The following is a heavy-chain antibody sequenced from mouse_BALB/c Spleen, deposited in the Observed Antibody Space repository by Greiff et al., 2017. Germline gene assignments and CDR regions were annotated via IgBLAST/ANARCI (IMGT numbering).Heavy chain of an antibody. J-gene: IGHJ1*01. Sequence: EVQLVESGPGLVKPSQSLSLTCSVTGYSITSGYYWNWIRQFPGNKLEWMGYISYDGSNNYNPSLKNRISITRDTSKNQFFLKLNSVTTEDTATYYCARAIIYDGYYSYWYFDVWGAGTTVTVSS. CDR1: GYSITSGYY. D-gene: IGHD2-3*01. V-gene: IGHV3-6*02. CDR2: ISYDGSN. CDR3: ARAIIYDGYYSYWYFDV.